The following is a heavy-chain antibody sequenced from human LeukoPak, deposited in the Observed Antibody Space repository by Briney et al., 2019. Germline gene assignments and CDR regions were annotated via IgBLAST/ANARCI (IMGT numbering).Heavy chain of an antibody. Sequence: PGGSLRLSCAASGFTFSSYSMNWVRQAPGKGLEWVSSISSSSSYIYYADSVKGRFTISRDNAKNSLYLQMNSLRAEDTAVYYYARGASWGSAFDIWGQGTMVTVSS. V-gene: IGHV3-21*01. J-gene: IGHJ3*02. CDR1: GFTFSSYS. D-gene: IGHD6-13*01. CDR3: ARGASWGSAFDI. CDR2: ISSSSSYI.